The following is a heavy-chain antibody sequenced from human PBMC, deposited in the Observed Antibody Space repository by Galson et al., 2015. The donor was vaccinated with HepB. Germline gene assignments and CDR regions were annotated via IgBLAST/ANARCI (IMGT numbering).Heavy chain of an antibody. Sequence: SVKVSCKASGYTFTSYGISWVRQAPGQGLEWMGWISAYNGNTNYAQKLQGRVTMTTDTSTSTAYMELRSLRSDDTAVYYCARDFVVVPAAMDYYYYGMDVWGQGTTVTVSS. D-gene: IGHD2-2*01. J-gene: IGHJ6*02. V-gene: IGHV1-18*01. CDR2: ISAYNGNT. CDR3: ARDFVVVPAAMDYYYYGMDV. CDR1: GYTFTSYG.